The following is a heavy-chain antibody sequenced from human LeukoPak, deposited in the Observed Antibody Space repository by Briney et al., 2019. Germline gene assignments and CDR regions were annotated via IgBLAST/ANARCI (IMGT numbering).Heavy chain of an antibody. CDR1: GFTFSSYE. CDR3: AKARWVATIGDYFDY. D-gene: IGHD5-12*01. Sequence: PGGSLRLSCAASGFTFSSYEMNWVRQAPGKGLEWVSYISSSGSTIYYADSVKGRFTISRDNSKNTLYLQMNSLRADDTAVYYCAKARWVATIGDYFDYWGQGTLVTVSS. V-gene: IGHV3-48*03. CDR2: ISSSGSTI. J-gene: IGHJ4*02.